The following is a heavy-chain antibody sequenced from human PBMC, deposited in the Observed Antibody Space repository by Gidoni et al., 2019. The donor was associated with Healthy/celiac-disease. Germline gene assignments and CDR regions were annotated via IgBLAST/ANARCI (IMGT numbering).Heavy chain of an antibody. Sequence: QVQLQESGPGLVKPSQPLSPTCTVSGGSISSGGYYWSWIRQHPGKGLEWIGYIYYSGSTYYNPSLKSRVTISVDTSKNQFSLKLSSVTAADTAVYYCARDSVTSPPWYYGMDVWGQGTTVTVSS. CDR1: GGSISSGGYY. CDR2: IYYSGST. J-gene: IGHJ6*02. V-gene: IGHV4-31*03. D-gene: IGHD4-4*01. CDR3: ARDSVTSPPWYYGMDV.